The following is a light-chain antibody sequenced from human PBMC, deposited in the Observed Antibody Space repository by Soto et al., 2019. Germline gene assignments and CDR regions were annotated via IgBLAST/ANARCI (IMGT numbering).Light chain of an antibody. CDR2: DVS. V-gene: IGLV2-14*01. CDR1: SSDVGGYNY. CDR3: SSYTSSSFGV. J-gene: IGLJ3*02. Sequence: QSALTQPASVSGSPGQSITISCTGTSSDVGGYNYVSWYQQHPGKAPKLMIYDVSNRPSGVSNRFSGSKSGNTASLTISGLQAEDEADYYCSSYTSSSFGVFGGGTKVTVL.